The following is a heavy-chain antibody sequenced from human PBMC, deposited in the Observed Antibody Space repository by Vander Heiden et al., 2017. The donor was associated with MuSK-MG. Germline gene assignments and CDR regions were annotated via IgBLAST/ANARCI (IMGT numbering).Heavy chain of an antibody. J-gene: IGHJ4*02. D-gene: IGHD2-15*01. Sequence: QVQLVQSGAEVKKPGSSVKVSCKASGGTFSSSAISWVRQAPGQGLEWMGGIIPIFGTANYAQKFQGRVTITADESTSTAYMELSSLRSEDTTVYYCARAPLRGYCSGGSCYFPPDYWGQGTLVTVSS. CDR3: ARAPLRGYCSGGSCYFPPDY. CDR2: IIPIFGTA. CDR1: GGTFSSSA. V-gene: IGHV1-69*01.